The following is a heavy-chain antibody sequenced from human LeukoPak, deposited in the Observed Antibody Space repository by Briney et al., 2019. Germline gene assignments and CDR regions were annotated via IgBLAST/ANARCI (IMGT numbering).Heavy chain of an antibody. V-gene: IGHV3-11*04. CDR1: GFTFSDYY. J-gene: IGHJ2*01. CDR3: ARVPGYSYGNRYFDL. Sequence: GGSLRLSCAASGFTFSDYYMSWIRQAPGKGLEWVSYISSSSSSIFHADSVKGRFTVSRDNAKNSLFLQMNSLRAEDTAVYYCARVPGYSYGNRYFDLWGRGTLVTVSS. D-gene: IGHD5-18*01. CDR2: ISSSSSSI.